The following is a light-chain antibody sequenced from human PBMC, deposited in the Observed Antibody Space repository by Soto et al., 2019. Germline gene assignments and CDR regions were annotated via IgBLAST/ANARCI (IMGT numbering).Light chain of an antibody. CDR3: HKSYRTLWP. V-gene: IGKV1-39*01. Sequence: DVQMTQSPSSLSASIGDRVTITCRASQTIFTYLNWYQHIPGKAPKLLIYSASKLQTGVPSRFSASGSGTGFTLTISSLQPEDFATYYCHKSYRTLWPFGPGTRVDI. CDR1: QTIFTY. J-gene: IGKJ1*01. CDR2: SAS.